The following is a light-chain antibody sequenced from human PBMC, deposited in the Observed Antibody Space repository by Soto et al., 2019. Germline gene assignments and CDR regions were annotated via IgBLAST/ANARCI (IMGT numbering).Light chain of an antibody. V-gene: IGKV1-39*01. CDR1: QSITRF. Sequence: DIQMTQSPSSLSASVGDRVTITCRASQSITRFLNWYQQKPGKAPKLLIYAASSLQSGVPTRFSGSGSGTDFTLTISSLQPEDFATYYCQQKYSPPPITFGQGTRLDIK. CDR2: AAS. CDR3: QQKYSPPPIT. J-gene: IGKJ5*01.